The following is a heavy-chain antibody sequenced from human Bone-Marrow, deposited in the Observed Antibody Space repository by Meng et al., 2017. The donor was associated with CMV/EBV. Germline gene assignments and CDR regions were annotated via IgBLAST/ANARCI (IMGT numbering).Heavy chain of an antibody. D-gene: IGHD2/OR15-2a*01. Sequence: GESLKISCAASGFTFSSYWMHWVRQAPGKGLEWVSVIYSGGSSTYYADSVKGRFTISRHNSKNTLYLQMNSLRAEDTAVYYCAKFSVRRFDYGMDVWGQGTTVTVSS. CDR1: GFTFSSYW. CDR3: AKFSVRRFDYGMDV. J-gene: IGHJ6*02. V-gene: IGHV3-23*03. CDR2: IYSGGSST.